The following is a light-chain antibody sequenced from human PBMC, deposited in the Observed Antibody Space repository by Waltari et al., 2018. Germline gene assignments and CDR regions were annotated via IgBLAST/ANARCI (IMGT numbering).Light chain of an antibody. CDR2: GAS. Sequence: DILLTQSPDTLSLSPGERATLSCRASQRVDSSHLDWYQQRPGQAPRLLIYGASSRATGLPDRFSGSGSGADFTLTINALEPEDFAVYYCQQYGTSPYTFGQGTKVEI. CDR3: QQYGTSPYT. J-gene: IGKJ2*01. CDR1: QRVDSSH. V-gene: IGKV3-20*01.